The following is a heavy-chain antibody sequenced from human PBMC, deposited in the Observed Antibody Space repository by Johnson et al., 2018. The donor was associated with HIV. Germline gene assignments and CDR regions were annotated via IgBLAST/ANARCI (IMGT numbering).Heavy chain of an antibody. CDR1: GFSISNYD. Sequence: VQLVESGGGSVQPGGSLRLSCAASGFSISNYDMHWVRQVTGKRLEWVSGIATTGDTYYLGSVKGRFTISRENAKNSLYLQVNSLRAGDTALYYCARGSYDGDAFDIGGQGTMVTVSS. J-gene: IGHJ3*02. V-gene: IGHV3-13*01. CDR2: IATTGDT. D-gene: IGHD1-26*01. CDR3: ARGSYDGDAFDI.